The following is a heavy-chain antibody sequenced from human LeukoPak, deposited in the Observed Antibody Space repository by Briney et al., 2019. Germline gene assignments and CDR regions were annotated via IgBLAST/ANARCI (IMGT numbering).Heavy chain of an antibody. CDR2: ISSSGSTI. Sequence: PGGSLRLSCAASGFTFSSYEMNWVRQAPGTGLEWVSYISSSGSTIYYADSVKGRFTISRDNAKNSLYLQMNSLRAEDTAVYYCASPTGSSGYGWHYWGQGTLVTVSS. CDR1: GFTFSSYE. D-gene: IGHD3-22*01. J-gene: IGHJ4*02. V-gene: IGHV3-48*03. CDR3: ASPTGSSGYGWHY.